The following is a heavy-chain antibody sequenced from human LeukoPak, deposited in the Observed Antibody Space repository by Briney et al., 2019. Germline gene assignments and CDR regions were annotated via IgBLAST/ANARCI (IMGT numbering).Heavy chain of an antibody. V-gene: IGHV4-61*02. CDR3: ARGGYGDYGFDY. CDR2: IYTSGST. Sequence: SETLSLTRIVSGGSISSSSHYWGWIRQPAGKGLEWIGRIYTSGSTNYNPSLKSRVTMSVDTSKTQFSLKLSSVTAADTAVYYCARGGYGDYGFDYWGQGTLVTVSS. J-gene: IGHJ4*02. D-gene: IGHD4-17*01. CDR1: GGSISSSSHY.